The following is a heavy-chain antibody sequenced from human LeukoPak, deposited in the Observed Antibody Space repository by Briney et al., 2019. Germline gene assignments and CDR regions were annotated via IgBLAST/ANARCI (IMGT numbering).Heavy chain of an antibody. V-gene: IGHV1-24*01. Sequence: ASVTVSCKVSGYTLTELSMHWVRQAPGKGLEWMGGFDPEDGETIYAQKFQGRVTMTEDTSTDTAYMELSSLRSEDTAVYYCATTEPGQCSGTSCYYTFDYWGQGTLVTVSS. CDR1: GYTLTELS. J-gene: IGHJ4*02. CDR3: ATTEPGQCSGTSCYYTFDY. D-gene: IGHD2-2*01. CDR2: FDPEDGET.